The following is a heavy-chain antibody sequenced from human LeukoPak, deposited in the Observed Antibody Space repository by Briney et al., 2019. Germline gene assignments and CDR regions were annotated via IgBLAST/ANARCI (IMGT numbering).Heavy chain of an antibody. J-gene: IGHJ6*02. CDR3: ARASSAYRSYFNGMDV. Sequence: PGGSLRLSCAASGFTFSIYAMHWVRQAPGRGLEWVAFTWHDGSKVYYTDSVKGRFTISRDNSDNTVYLQMSGLRGEDTAVYYCARASSAYRSYFNGMDVWGQGTTVTVSS. CDR2: TWHDGSKV. D-gene: IGHD6-19*01. CDR1: GFTFSIYA. V-gene: IGHV3-33*01.